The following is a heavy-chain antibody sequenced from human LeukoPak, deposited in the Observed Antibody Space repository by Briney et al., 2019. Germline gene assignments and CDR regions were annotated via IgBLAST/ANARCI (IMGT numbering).Heavy chain of an antibody. Sequence: GGSLRLSCAASEFTFSDDWMSWVRQAPGKGLEWVGRIKSKTDGGTTDYAAPVKGRFTISRDDSKNLLYLQMKSLKTDDTGVYYCSTRAFWGQGTLVTVSS. CDR3: STRAF. CDR2: IKSKTDGGTT. V-gene: IGHV3-15*01. CDR1: EFTFSDDW. J-gene: IGHJ4*02.